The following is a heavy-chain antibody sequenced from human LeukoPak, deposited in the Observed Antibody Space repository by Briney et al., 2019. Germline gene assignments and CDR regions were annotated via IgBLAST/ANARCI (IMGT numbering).Heavy chain of an antibody. CDR2: ISYDGSNK. D-gene: IGHD1-1*01. CDR3: AKGTGKSTLNWFDS. CDR1: GFTFSSYG. Sequence: PGGSLRLSCAASGFTFSSYGMHWVRQAPGKGLEWVAIISYDGSNKYYADSVKGRFTISRDNSKNTLYLQMNSLRAEDTAAYYCAKGTGKSTLNWFDSWGQGTLVTVSS. J-gene: IGHJ5*01. V-gene: IGHV3-30*18.